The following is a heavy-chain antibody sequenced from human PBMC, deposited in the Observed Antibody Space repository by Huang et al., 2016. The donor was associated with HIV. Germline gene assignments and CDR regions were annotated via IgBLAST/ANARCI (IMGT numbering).Heavy chain of an antibody. V-gene: IGHV5-51*03. Sequence: EVQLVQSGAEVTKPGESLKISCTGSGYSFSIYWIAWVRQMPGKGLEWMGIIDPVESKRTYSPSVEGNVAISGDKSINTVYLHWSSLKASDTAIYYCAKGRRAFDVWGQGTWVTVSS. CDR3: AKGRRAFDV. CDR1: GYSFSIYW. J-gene: IGHJ3*01. CDR2: IDPVESKR.